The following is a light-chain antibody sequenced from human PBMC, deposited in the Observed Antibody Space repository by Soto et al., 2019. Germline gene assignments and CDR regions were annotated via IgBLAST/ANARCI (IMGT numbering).Light chain of an antibody. CDR3: QRYYDSLWT. J-gene: IGKJ1*01. V-gene: IGKV3-20*01. CDR2: GAS. Sequence: EIVLTQSPGTLSLSPGERATLSCRASQSVNSTSLAWYQQKPGQAPRLLIHGASSRATGIPDRFSGSGSGTDFTLTISRLEPEDFAVYFYQRYYDSLWTFGQGTKVEIK. CDR1: QSVNSTS.